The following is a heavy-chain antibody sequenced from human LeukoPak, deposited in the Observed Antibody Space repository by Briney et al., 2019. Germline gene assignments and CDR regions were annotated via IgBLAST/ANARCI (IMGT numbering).Heavy chain of an antibody. CDR1: GGSISTYY. CDR3: AGHANFTYDFWSGYYPYFDY. J-gene: IGHJ4*02. Sequence: SETLSLTCTVSGGSISTYYWSWIRQPPGKGLEWIGYIHSSGGTNNNPSLKSRVTISVDTSKNQFSLRLSSVTAADTAVYYCAGHANFTYDFWSGYYPYFDYWGQGTLVTVSS. CDR2: IHSSGGT. V-gene: IGHV4-59*01. D-gene: IGHD3-3*01.